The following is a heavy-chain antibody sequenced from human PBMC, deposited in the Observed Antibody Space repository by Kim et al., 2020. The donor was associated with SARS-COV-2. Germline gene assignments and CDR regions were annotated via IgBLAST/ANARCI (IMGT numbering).Heavy chain of an antibody. CDR2: ISSSSSYI. CDR1: GFTFSSYS. CDR3: ARVRPWIQLSSSSYYYGMDV. Sequence: GGSLRLSCAASGFTFSSYSMNWVRQAPGKGLEWVSSISSSSSYIYYADSVKGRFTISRDNAKNSLYLQINSLRAEDAAVYYCARVRPWIQLSSSSYYYGMDVWGQGTTVTVSS. J-gene: IGHJ6*02. V-gene: IGHV3-21*01. D-gene: IGHD5-18*01.